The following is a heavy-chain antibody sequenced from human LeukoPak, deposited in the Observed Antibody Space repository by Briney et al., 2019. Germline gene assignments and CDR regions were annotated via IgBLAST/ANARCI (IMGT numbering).Heavy chain of an antibody. CDR3: ARGSGSGGP. Sequence: GGSLRLSCAASGFTFSSSWMSWVRQAPGKGLEWVANIKQDGSEKYYVDSVKGRFTLFRDDAKNSVYLQMNSLRVEDTAVYYCARGSGSGGPWGQGTPVTVSS. CDR1: GFTFSSSW. J-gene: IGHJ5*02. CDR2: IKQDGSEK. V-gene: IGHV3-7*01. D-gene: IGHD6-19*01.